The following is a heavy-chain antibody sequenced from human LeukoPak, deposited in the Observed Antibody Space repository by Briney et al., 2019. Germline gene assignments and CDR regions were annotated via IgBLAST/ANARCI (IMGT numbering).Heavy chain of an antibody. Sequence: GGSLRLSCAASGFTFSDHYMDWVRQAPGKGLEWVGRTRNKANSYTTEYAASVKGRFTISRDDSKNSLYLQMNSLKTEDTAVYYCARGPDYGDSHYFYMDVWGKGTTVTVSS. CDR1: GFTFSDHY. CDR3: ARGPDYGDSHYFYMDV. J-gene: IGHJ6*03. V-gene: IGHV3-72*01. CDR2: TRNKANSYTT. D-gene: IGHD4/OR15-4a*01.